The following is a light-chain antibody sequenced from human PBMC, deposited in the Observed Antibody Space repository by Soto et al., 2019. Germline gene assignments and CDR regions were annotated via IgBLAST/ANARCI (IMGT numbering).Light chain of an antibody. CDR1: QSVSSSY. V-gene: IGKV3-20*01. CDR2: GAS. Sequence: EIELTQSPGTLSLSPGERATLSCRASQSVSSSYFAWYQQRFGQAPRLLIYGASSRATGIPDRFSGRGFGKDFPLTFFRVEPKNFAVYYCQQYGSSSWTFGQGTKVDIK. J-gene: IGKJ1*01. CDR3: QQYGSSSWT.